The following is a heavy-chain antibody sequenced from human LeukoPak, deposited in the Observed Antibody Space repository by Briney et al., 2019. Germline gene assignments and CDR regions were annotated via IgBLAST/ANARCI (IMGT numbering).Heavy chain of an antibody. J-gene: IGHJ5*02. Sequence: SQTLSLTCSVSGASLSSYYWDWLRQSPGKGLEWIGYISDTGKTDSNASLKSRVTISLDTSKNQFSLTLKSVTAADSGVYYCATGYYEPFAAWGPGILVTVSS. D-gene: IGHD1-26*01. CDR1: GASLSSYY. CDR3: ATGYYEPFAA. V-gene: IGHV4-59*01. CDR2: ISDTGKT.